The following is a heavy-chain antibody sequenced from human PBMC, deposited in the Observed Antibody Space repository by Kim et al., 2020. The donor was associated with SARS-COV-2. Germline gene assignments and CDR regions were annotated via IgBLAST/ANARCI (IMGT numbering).Heavy chain of an antibody. CDR3: ARDPPTVTTGGAFDI. Sequence: SETLSLTCAVYGGSFSGYYWSWIRQPPGKGLEWIGEINHSGSTNYNPSLKSRVTISVDTSKNQFSLKLSSVTAADTAVYYCARDPPTVTTGGAFDIWGKGTLVTVSS. CDR2: INHSGST. D-gene: IGHD4-17*01. CDR1: GGSFSGYY. V-gene: IGHV4-34*01. J-gene: IGHJ3*02.